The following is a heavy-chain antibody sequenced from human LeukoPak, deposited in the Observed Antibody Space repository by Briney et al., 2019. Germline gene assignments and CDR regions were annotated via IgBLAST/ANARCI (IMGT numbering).Heavy chain of an antibody. Sequence: SETLSLTCTVSGGSISSYYWSWIRQPPGKGLEWIGYIYYSGSTNYNPSLKSRDTISVDTSKNQFSLKLSSVTAADTAVYYCATRSGSYSYDAFVIWGQGTMVTVSS. CDR2: IYYSGST. D-gene: IGHD1-26*01. J-gene: IGHJ3*02. CDR1: GGSISSYY. CDR3: ATRSGSYSYDAFVI. V-gene: IGHV4-59*08.